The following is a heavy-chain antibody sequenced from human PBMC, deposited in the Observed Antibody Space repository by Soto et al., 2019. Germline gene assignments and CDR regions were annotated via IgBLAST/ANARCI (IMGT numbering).Heavy chain of an antibody. Sequence: QITLKESGPTLVKPTQTLTLTCTFSGFSLSTSGVGVGWIRQPPGKALEWLALIYWDDDKRYSPSLKSRLTITKDTSKTQVVLTMTNIDPVDTATYYCAHRRGKWELPLFDYWGQGTLVTVSS. V-gene: IGHV2-5*02. CDR3: AHRRGKWELPLFDY. CDR2: IYWDDDK. D-gene: IGHD1-26*01. CDR1: GFSLSTSGVG. J-gene: IGHJ4*02.